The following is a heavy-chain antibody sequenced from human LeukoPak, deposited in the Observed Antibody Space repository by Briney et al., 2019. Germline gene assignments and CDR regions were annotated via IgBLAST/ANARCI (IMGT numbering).Heavy chain of an antibody. CDR3: ARDRILGGYYSGLI. V-gene: IGHV1-2*02. D-gene: IGHD3-9*01. J-gene: IGHJ3*01. Sequence: ASVKVSCKASGYTFTGYYMHWVRQAPGQGLEWMGWINPNSGGTNYAQKFQGRVTMTRDTSISTAYMELSRLRSDDTAVYYCARDRILGGYYSGLIWGQGTMVIVSS. CDR1: GYTFTGYY. CDR2: INPNSGGT.